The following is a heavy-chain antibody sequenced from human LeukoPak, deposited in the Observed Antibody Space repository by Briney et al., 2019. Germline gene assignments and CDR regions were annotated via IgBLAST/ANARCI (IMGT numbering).Heavy chain of an antibody. D-gene: IGHD5/OR15-5a*01. CDR1: GDSISNYY. Sequence: PSGTLSLTCTVSGDSISNYYWSWIRQPPGKGLEWIGYVYYSGSTSGSTNYNPSLRSRVTISVDTSKNQFSLKLNSVTAADTAVYYCARGGLAVDYWGQGTLVTVSS. V-gene: IGHV4-59*01. CDR2: VYYSGSTSGST. CDR3: ARGGLAVDY. J-gene: IGHJ4*02.